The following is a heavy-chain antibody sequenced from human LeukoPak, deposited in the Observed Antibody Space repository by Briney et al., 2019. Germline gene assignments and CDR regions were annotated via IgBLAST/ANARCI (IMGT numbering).Heavy chain of an antibody. CDR3: AKDHYWSIDY. J-gene: IGHJ4*02. Sequence: PGVSLRLSCAASGFDFSSNWMHRVRHAPGQGLVWVSRIKGDGISTNYADSVKGRFTISRDIAKNTLYLQMNSLRAEDTGVYYCAKDHYWSIDYWGRGTLVTVSS. V-gene: IGHV3-74*01. CDR1: GFDFSSNW. D-gene: IGHD3-3*01. CDR2: IKGDGIST.